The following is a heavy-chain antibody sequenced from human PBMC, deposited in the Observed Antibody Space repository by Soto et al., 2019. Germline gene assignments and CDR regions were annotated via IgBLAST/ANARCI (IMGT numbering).Heavy chain of an antibody. CDR3: ATRPGGRGWYIREYDAFDI. CDR1: GYTLTELS. D-gene: IGHD6-19*01. CDR2: LDPEDVDT. J-gene: IGHJ3*02. V-gene: IGHV1-24*01. Sequence: QVQLVQSGAEVKKPGASVQVSCKVAGYTLTELSIHWVRQAPGKGLEWMGGLDPEDVDTIYAEKFQGRVTMTEDTSRDTANLGLSRLRCEETDVYYGATRPGGRGWYIREYDAFDIWCEGTMFTVSS.